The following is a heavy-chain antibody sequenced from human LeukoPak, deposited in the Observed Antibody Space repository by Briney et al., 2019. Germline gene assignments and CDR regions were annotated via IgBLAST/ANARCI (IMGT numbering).Heavy chain of an antibody. D-gene: IGHD2-15*01. V-gene: IGHV1-18*01. Sequence: GASVKVSCKASGYTFTTYEISWVRQAPGQGLEWLGLISAYNGKTNYAQNFQGRVTMPTDTSTSTAYMELRSLRSDDTAVYYCARGRSKNYSLTWGWNFWGRGPRVSV. CDR3: ARGRSKNYSLTWGWNF. CDR2: ISAYNGKT. J-gene: IGHJ4*02. CDR1: GYTFTTYE.